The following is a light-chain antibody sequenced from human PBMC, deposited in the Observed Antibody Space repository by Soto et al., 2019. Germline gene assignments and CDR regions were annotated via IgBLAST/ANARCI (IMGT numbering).Light chain of an antibody. J-gene: IGLJ2*01. CDR1: SSDVGGYNY. CDR3: WSYAGNTIFV. Sequence: QSVLTQPPSASGSPGQSVTISCAGTSSDVGGYNYVSWYQQYPGKVPKLMIYEVSERPSGVPDRFSGSKSGNTASLTISGLQAEDEAYYYCWSYAGNTIFVFGGGTKLTVL. CDR2: EVS. V-gene: IGLV2-8*01.